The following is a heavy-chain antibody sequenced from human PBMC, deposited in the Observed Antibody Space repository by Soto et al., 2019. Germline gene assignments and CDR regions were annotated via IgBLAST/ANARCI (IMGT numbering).Heavy chain of an antibody. V-gene: IGHV3-74*01. CDR1: GFAFSRYW. CDR2: IKSDGSSI. Sequence: EVQLVESGGGLVQPGGSLRLSCAASGFAFSRYWMHWVRQAPGKGLVWVARIKSDGSSINYADSVRGRFTISRDNANNPRYLQMNTLGAADTAVYFCARDSPPVPLPPCSNYGMDVWGQGTTVTVS. J-gene: IGHJ6*02. D-gene: IGHD2-15*01. CDR3: ARDSPPVPLPPCSNYGMDV.